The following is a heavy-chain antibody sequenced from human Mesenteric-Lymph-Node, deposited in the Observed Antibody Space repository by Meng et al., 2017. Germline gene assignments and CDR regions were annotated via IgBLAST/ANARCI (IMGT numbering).Heavy chain of an antibody. J-gene: IGHJ4*02. Sequence: SETLSLTCAVYGGSFSGYYWSWIRQPPGKGLEWIGEINHSGSTNYNPSLKSRVTISVETSKNQFSLKLGSVTAADTVVFYCGRGRRRGGGSDYWGQGTLVTVSS. CDR1: GGSFSGYY. D-gene: IGHD3-16*01. CDR2: INHSGST. V-gene: IGHV4-34*01. CDR3: GRGRRRGGGSDY.